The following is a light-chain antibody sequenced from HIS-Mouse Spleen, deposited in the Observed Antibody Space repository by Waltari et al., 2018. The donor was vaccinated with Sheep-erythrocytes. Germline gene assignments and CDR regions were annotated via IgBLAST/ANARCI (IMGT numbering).Light chain of an antibody. J-gene: IGKJ3*01. CDR1: QSVSSY. CDR3: QQRRGFT. CDR2: DAS. V-gene: IGKV3-11*01. Sequence: EIVLTQSPATLSLSPGERATLSCRASQSVSSYLAWYQQTPGQAPRLLIYDASNRATGIPARFSGSGSGTDFTLTISSLEPEDFAVYYCQQRRGFTFGPGTKVDIK.